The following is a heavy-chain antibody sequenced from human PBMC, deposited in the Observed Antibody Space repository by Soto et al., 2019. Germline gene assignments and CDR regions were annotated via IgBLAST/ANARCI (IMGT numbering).Heavy chain of an antibody. D-gene: IGHD5-12*01. CDR2: IYGSGGDT. CDR1: GFTFSSFA. Sequence: EVQLLESGGGLVQPGGSLRLSCAASGFTFSSFAMGWVRQAPGTGLEWVSVIYGSGGDTSFADSVKGRFSISRDNSKNTLYQDMNSLRAEDTARYYCAKEIVAAAYVETSAFDFWGQGTLVTVSS. V-gene: IGHV3-23*01. J-gene: IGHJ4*02. CDR3: AKEIVAAAYVETSAFDF.